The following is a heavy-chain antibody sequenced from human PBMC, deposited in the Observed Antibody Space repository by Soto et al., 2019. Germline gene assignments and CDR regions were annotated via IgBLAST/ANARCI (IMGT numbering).Heavy chain of an antibody. Sequence: QVQLVESGGGVVQPGRSLRLSCAASGFTFSRHAMHWVRQAPVKGLEWVAVISYDGSEKYYADSVKGRFTISRDSSKNTLYLQMDSLGPEDTAVYYCAREVGGSSPPVWGQGTLATVFS. CDR1: GFTFSRHA. J-gene: IGHJ4*02. D-gene: IGHD6-6*01. CDR3: AREVGGSSPPV. V-gene: IGHV3-30-3*01. CDR2: ISYDGSEK.